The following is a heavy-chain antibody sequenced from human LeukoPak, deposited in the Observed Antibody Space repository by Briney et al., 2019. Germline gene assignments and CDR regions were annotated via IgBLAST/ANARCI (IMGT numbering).Heavy chain of an antibody. D-gene: IGHD6-19*01. Sequence: GGSLRLSCAASGFTFSRHDIHWVRQAPGKGLEWVADISADEHSQYYSDSVKGRFTISRDNSKNAVYLQMNSLRADDTAVYYCAFAQWLDYYYYGMDVWGQGTTVTVSS. CDR1: GFTFSRHD. J-gene: IGHJ6*02. V-gene: IGHV3-30*12. CDR2: ISADEHSQ. CDR3: AFAQWLDYYYYGMDV.